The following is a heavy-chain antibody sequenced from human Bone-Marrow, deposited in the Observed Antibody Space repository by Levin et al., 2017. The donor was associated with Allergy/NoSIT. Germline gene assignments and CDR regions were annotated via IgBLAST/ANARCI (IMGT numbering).Heavy chain of an antibody. CDR2: ISSSGSYT. CDR1: GFNFNSYT. Sequence: TGGSLRLSCEGSGFNFNSYTMNWVRQAPGKGLEWVSSISSSGSYTYYVDSVKGRFTILRDNGKRSLYLQMNSLRAEDTAMYYCVRVQESSGFISREYFEHWGQGTLVSVSS. CDR3: VRVQESSGFISREYFEH. J-gene: IGHJ1*01. D-gene: IGHD3-22*01. V-gene: IGHV3-21*01.